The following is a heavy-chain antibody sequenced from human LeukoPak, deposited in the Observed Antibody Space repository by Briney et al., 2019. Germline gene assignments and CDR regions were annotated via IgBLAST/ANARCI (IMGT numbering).Heavy chain of an antibody. J-gene: IGHJ3*01. CDR3: ARDPCSSTSCYS. D-gene: IGHD2-2*01. CDR1: GFTFSSYS. CDR2: ISSSSSYI. V-gene: IGHV3-21*01. Sequence: GGSLRLSCAASGFTFSSYSMNWARQAPGKGLEWVSSISSSSSYIYYADSVKGRFTISRDNAKNSLYLQMNSLRAEDTAVYYYARDPCSSTSCYSWGQGTMVTVSS.